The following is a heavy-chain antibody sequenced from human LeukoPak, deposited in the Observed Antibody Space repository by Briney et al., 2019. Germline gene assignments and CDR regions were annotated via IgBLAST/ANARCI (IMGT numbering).Heavy chain of an antibody. CDR2: ITHRGSI. J-gene: IGHJ1*01. D-gene: IGHD6-13*01. CDR1: GGSFSGHF. Sequence: SETLSLTCGVFGGSFSGHFYSWIRQSPGKGLEWIGEITHRGSINYNPSLKSRVAMSVDTSKNHFSLNLTSVTAADNGIYYCARALAAAVINWGQGTWSPSPQ. CDR3: ARALAAAVIN. V-gene: IGHV4-34*01.